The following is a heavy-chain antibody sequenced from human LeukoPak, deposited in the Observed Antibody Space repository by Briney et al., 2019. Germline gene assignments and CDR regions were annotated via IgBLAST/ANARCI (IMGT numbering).Heavy chain of an antibody. D-gene: IGHD4-17*01. V-gene: IGHV4-39*07. J-gene: IGHJ4*02. CDR2: IYSSGST. CDR3: ARDFGYGDYFFDD. Sequence: PSETLSLTCRVSGASINSGSNYWGWIRQPPGKTLEWIGSIYSSGSTYYNPSLKSRVIIMIDTPKNHFSLTLSSVTAADTAVYYCARDFGYGDYFFDDWGQGTLVTVSS. CDR1: GASINSGSNY.